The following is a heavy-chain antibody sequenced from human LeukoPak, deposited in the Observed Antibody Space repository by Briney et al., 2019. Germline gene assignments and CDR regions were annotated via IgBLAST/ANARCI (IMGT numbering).Heavy chain of an antibody. V-gene: IGHV1-24*01. CDR3: ATLNWEHWYFDL. CDR1: GYTLTELS. J-gene: IGHJ2*01. Sequence: ASVKVSCKVSGYTLTELSMHWVRQAPGKGLEWMGGFDPEDGETIYAQKFQGRVTMTEDTSTDTAYMELSSLRSEDTAVYYCATLNWEHWYFDLWGRGTLVTVSS. D-gene: IGHD1-26*01. CDR2: FDPEDGET.